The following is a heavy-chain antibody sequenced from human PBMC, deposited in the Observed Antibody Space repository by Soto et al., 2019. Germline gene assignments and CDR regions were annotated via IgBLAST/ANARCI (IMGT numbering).Heavy chain of an antibody. J-gene: IGHJ4*02. D-gene: IGHD3-3*01. CDR2: IYYSGST. Sequence: SETLSLTCTVSGGSISSYYWSWIRQPPGKGLEWIGYIYYSGSTNYNPSLKSRVTISVDTSKNQFSLKLSSVTAADTAVYYCARSYDFWSGYSLLFDYWGQGTLVTVSS. CDR3: ARSYDFWSGYSLLFDY. CDR1: GGSISSYY. V-gene: IGHV4-59*01.